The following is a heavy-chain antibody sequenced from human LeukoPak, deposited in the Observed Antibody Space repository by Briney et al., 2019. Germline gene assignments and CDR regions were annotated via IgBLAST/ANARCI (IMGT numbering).Heavy chain of an antibody. J-gene: IGHJ4*02. Sequence: GGSLRHSCAASGFTFRSYNMNWVRQAPGKGLEWVSYITGGSTTIYYADSVKGRFTISRDNAKNSLYLQMNSLRAEDTAVYYCARDYSTVTTFFDYWGQGTLVTVSS. CDR1: GFTFRSYN. V-gene: IGHV3-48*01. CDR3: ARDYSTVTTFFDY. D-gene: IGHD4-17*01. CDR2: ITGGSTTI.